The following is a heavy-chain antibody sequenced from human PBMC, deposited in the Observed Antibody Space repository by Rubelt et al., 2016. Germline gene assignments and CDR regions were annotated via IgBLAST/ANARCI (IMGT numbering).Heavy chain of an antibody. CDR2: IDAGNGDT. Sequence: QVQLVQSGAEGKKPGASVKVSCKASGYTFTNYGMHWVRQAPGHRLEWMGWIDAGNGDTKYSQKLKDRVSITRDASANTAYMELSSLRSEDTAVYYCARANHGDYEDYWGQGTLVTVSS. J-gene: IGHJ4*02. CDR3: ARANHGDYEDY. D-gene: IGHD4-17*01. V-gene: IGHV1-3*01. CDR1: GYTFTNYG.